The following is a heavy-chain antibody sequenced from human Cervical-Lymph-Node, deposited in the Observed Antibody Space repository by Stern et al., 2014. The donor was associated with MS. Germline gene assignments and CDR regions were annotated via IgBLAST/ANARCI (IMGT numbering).Heavy chain of an antibody. CDR2: IYPGDSDT. CDR3: ARGGTVVKRYFYYAMDV. D-gene: IGHD4-23*01. CDR1: GYGFSYYW. V-gene: IGHV5-51*03. J-gene: IGHJ6*02. Sequence: EVQLEESGAEVKKPGESLKISCKGSGYGFSYYWIGWVRQMPGKGLEWMGIIYPGDSDTRYNPAFQGQVTSSADKSISTAYLQWSSLKASDTAIYYCARGGTVVKRYFYYAMDVWGQGTTVTVSS.